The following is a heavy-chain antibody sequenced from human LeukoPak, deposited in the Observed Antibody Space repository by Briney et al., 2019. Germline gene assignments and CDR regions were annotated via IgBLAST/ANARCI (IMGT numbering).Heavy chain of an antibody. CDR1: GYSFTTYG. V-gene: IGHV7-81*01. D-gene: IGHD3-3*01. CDR2: FNTYTGNP. CDR3: ARSVEGIILPAQNYFDY. Sequence: ASVKVSCKASGYSFTTYGMNWVPQAPGQGLEWMGWFNTYTGNPTYAQGLTGRFVFSMDTSASTAYLQISSLKAEDMAMYYCARSVEGIILPAQNYFDYWGQGTLVTVSS. J-gene: IGHJ4*02.